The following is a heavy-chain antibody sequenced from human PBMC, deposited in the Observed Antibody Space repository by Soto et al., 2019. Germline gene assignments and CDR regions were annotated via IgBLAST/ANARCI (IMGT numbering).Heavy chain of an antibody. D-gene: IGHD2-2*01. CDR2: ISSSSSYI. CDR3: ARGNPTIYDIVVVPADMDYYGMDV. CDR1: VFSLMIYS. Sequence: PGWCXRLSCSSCVFSLMIYSMNLFRHAPGKGLELVSSISSSSSYIYYADSVKGRFTISRDNAKNSLYLQMNSLRAEDTAVYYCARGNPTIYDIVVVPADMDYYGMDVWGQGTTVTVYS. J-gene: IGHJ6*01. V-gene: IGHV3-21*01.